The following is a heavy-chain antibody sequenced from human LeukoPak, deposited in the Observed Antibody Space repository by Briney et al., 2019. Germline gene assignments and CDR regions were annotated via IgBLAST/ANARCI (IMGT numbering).Heavy chain of an antibody. D-gene: IGHD6-13*01. V-gene: IGHV3-48*01. J-gene: IGHJ4*02. Sequence: SVKGRFTISRDNAKSSLYLQMNSLRADDTAVYYCARRNLLHSIAAAGDCFDYWGQGTLVTVSS. CDR3: ARRNLLHSIAAAGDCFDY.